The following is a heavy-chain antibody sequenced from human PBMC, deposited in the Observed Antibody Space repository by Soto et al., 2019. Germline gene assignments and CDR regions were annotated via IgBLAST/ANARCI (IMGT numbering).Heavy chain of an antibody. CDR2: IIPIFGTA. V-gene: IGHV1-69*13. CDR3: ARGSGAMYYYDSSGYSRGFDY. J-gene: IGHJ4*02. CDR1: GGTFSSYA. Sequence: SVKVSCKASGGTFSSYAISWVRQAPGQGLEWMGGIIPIFGTANYAQKFQGRVTITADESTSTAYLELSSLRSEDTAVYYCARGSGAMYYYDSSGYSRGFDYWGQGTLVTVSS. D-gene: IGHD3-22*01.